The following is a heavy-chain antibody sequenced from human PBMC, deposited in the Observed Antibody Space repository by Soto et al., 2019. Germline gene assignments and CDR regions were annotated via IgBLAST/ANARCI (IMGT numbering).Heavy chain of an antibody. J-gene: IGHJ4*02. CDR2: IYYTGIT. CDR3: ARLYNYGYSDY. CDR1: GGSISSGAHY. V-gene: IGHV4-31*03. Sequence: QVQLQESGPGLVKPSQTLSLTCTVSGGSISSGAHYWSWIRQHPGKGLEWIGYIYYTGITYYNPSLKSRVTISVDTSKNQFSLNLSSVTAADTAVYYCARLYNYGYSDYWGQGTLVTVSS. D-gene: IGHD3-16*01.